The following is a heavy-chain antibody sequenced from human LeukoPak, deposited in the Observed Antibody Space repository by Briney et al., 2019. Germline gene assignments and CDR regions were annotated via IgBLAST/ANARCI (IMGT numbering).Heavy chain of an antibody. Sequence: GGSLRLSCAASGFTFSSYSMNWVHQAPGKGLEWVSSISSSSSYIYYADSVKGRFTISRDNAKNSLYLQMNSLRAEDTAVYYCARGVEWLFDAFDIWGQGTMVTVSS. CDR3: ARGVEWLFDAFDI. CDR2: ISSSSSYI. V-gene: IGHV3-21*01. J-gene: IGHJ3*02. CDR1: GFTFSSYS. D-gene: IGHD3-3*01.